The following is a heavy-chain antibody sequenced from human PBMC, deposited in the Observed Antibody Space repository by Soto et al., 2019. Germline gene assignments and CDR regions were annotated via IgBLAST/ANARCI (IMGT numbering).Heavy chain of an antibody. J-gene: IGHJ4*02. Sequence: GSLRLSCAASGFTFSSYAMNWVRQAPGKGLEWVSSITGGGSTYYADSVKGRFTISRDNSKNTLYLQMSSLRAEDTAVYYCAKDVAVRGVTYFDYWGQGTLVTVSS. CDR3: AKDVAVRGVTYFDY. V-gene: IGHV3-23*01. CDR2: ITGGGST. CDR1: GFTFSSYA. D-gene: IGHD3-10*01.